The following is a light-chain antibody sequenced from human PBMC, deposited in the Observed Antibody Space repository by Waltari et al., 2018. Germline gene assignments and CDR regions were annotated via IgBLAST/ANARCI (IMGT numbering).Light chain of an antibody. CDR1: QTVTSNY. V-gene: IGKV3-20*01. Sequence: EIVLTQSPGPLSLSPGEGATPPCTASQTVTSNYLAWYQQKPGQAPRLLIYCASSRATAIPDKFSGSGSGADFTLTISRLEPEDSAVYYCQQYGSSPITFGQGTRLEIK. CDR3: QQYGSSPIT. J-gene: IGKJ5*01. CDR2: CAS.